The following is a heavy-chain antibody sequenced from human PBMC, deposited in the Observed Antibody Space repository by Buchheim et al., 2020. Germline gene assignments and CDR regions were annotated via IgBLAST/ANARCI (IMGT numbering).Heavy chain of an antibody. CDR3: AKLRPDDSRGYYHFGY. Sequence: QVQLVESGGGVVQPGRSLRLSCAASGFTFSNYVMFWVRQAPGKGMEWVAVISYDGSNKYYADSVKGRFTVSRDNSKNMLYLQMNSLRAGDTAVYYCAKLRPDDSRGYYHFGYWGQGT. CDR1: GFTFSNYV. J-gene: IGHJ4*03. CDR2: ISYDGSNK. V-gene: IGHV3-30*18. D-gene: IGHD3-22*01.